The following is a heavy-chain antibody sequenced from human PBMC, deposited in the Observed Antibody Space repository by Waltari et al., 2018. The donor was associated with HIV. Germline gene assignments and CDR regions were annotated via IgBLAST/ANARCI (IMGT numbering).Heavy chain of an antibody. CDR3: VRLRRATLDAFDF. Sequence: LQLQESGPGLVKPSETVSLTCSVSGGSIRSSSYEWGWIRQPPGKGLEWIGSYFQSGRTSYNPSLKSRVTISVDTSKNQVSLKVTSVTAADTAVYYCVRLRRATLDAFDFWGQGTLMTVSS. CDR1: GGSIRSSSYE. J-gene: IGHJ3*01. V-gene: IGHV4-39*01. CDR2: YFQSGRT.